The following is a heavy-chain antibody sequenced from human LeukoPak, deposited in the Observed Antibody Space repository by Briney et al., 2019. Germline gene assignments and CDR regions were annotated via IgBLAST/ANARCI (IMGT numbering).Heavy chain of an antibody. Sequence: GASVKVSCKVSGYTLTELSMHWVRQAPGKGLEWMGSFDPEDGETIYAQKFQGRVTLTRDMSTSTDYLELSSLRSEDTAVYYCARDNSVRDEAWWFNPWGQGTLVTVSS. D-gene: IGHD5-24*01. V-gene: IGHV1-24*01. CDR1: GYTLTELS. CDR2: FDPEDGET. J-gene: IGHJ5*02. CDR3: ARDNSVRDEAWWFNP.